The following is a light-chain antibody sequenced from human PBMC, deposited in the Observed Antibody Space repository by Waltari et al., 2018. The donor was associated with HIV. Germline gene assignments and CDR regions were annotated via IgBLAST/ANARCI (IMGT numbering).Light chain of an antibody. CDR1: QSVTSNY. CDR3: HQYGSSRT. CDR2: GAS. J-gene: IGKJ1*01. Sequence: EIVLTQSPGTLSLSPGERATLSCRASQSVTSNYLAWYQQTPGQPPRLLISGASSRATGIPDRFSGSGSGTDFTLTISRLEPEDFALYFCHQYGSSRTFGQGTKVEIK. V-gene: IGKV3-20*01.